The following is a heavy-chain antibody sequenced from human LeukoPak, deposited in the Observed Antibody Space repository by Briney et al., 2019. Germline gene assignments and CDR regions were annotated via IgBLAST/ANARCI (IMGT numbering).Heavy chain of an antibody. CDR2: ISSSGNAI. J-gene: IGHJ4*02. V-gene: IGHV3-48*03. CDR1: GFTFSSYE. CDR3: ARSSFSSGWYEPYYFDS. D-gene: IGHD6-19*01. Sequence: PGGSLRLSCAASGFTFSSYEMNWVRQAPGKGLEWVSYISSSGNAIYYADSEKGRFTISRDNAKNSLYLQMNSLRAEDTAIYYCARSSFSSGWYEPYYFDSWGQGTLVTVSS.